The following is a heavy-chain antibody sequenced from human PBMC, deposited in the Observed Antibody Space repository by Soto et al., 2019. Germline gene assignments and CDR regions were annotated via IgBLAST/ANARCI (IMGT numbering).Heavy chain of an antibody. D-gene: IGHD3-22*01. V-gene: IGHV3-33*01. J-gene: IGHJ4*02. CDR2: IWYDGSNK. Sequence: QVRLVESGGGVVQPGRSLRLSCAASGFTFSSYGMHWVRQAPGKGLEWVAVIWYDGSNKYYADSVKGRFTISRDNSKNTLYLQMNSLRAEDTAVYYCARGQHYYDSSGYSGPIDYWGQGTLVTVSS. CDR3: ARGQHYYDSSGYSGPIDY. CDR1: GFTFSSYG.